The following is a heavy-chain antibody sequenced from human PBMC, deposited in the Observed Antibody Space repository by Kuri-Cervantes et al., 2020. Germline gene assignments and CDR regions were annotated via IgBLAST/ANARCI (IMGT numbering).Heavy chain of an antibody. D-gene: IGHD5-12*01. V-gene: IGHV3-48*02. CDR2: ISSSSTTI. J-gene: IGHJ4*02. CDR3: AREWLN. Sequence: GESLKISCAASGFTFSTYSMNWVRQAPGRGLEWVSYISSSSTTIYYADSVKGRFTISRDNAKNSLYLQMNNLKDEDTAVYYCAREWLNWGQGTLVTVSS. CDR1: GFTFSTYS.